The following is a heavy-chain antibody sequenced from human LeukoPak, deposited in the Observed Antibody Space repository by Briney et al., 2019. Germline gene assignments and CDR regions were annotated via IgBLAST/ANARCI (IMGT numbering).Heavy chain of an antibody. V-gene: IGHV4-34*01. J-gene: IGHJ5*02. CDR1: GVSFSGYY. Sequence: SETLSLTCAVCGVSFSGYYWSWIRQPPGKGLEWIWEINHSGSTNYNPSLKSRVTISVDTSKNQFSLKLSSVTAADTAVYYCARRQDIVVVPAASSWFDPWGHGTLVTVSS. CDR3: ARRQDIVVVPAASSWFDP. CDR2: INHSGST. D-gene: IGHD2-2*01.